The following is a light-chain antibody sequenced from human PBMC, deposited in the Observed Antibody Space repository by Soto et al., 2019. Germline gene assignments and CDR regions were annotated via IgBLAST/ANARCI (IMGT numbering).Light chain of an antibody. J-gene: IGKJ5*01. CDR2: GAS. V-gene: IGKV3-15*01. CDR1: QTVGTY. Sequence: EMVLTQSPATLSVSPGDRASLSCRASQTVGTYLAWYQQKPGQAPRLLIYGASTRATGIPARFSGSGSGTDFTLTIISLQSEDSAVYPRHRHNQWPITFGQGTRLEFK. CDR3: HRHNQWPIT.